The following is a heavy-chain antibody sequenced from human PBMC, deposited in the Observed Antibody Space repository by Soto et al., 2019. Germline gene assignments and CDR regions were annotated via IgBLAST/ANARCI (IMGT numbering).Heavy chain of an antibody. Sequence: EVQLLESGGGLVQPGGSLRLSCAASGFTFSSYAMSWVRQAPGKGLEWVSAISGSGGSTYYADSVKGRFTISRDNSKNTLYLQMNSQRAEDTAVYYCAVMTAVTRKHYWGQGTLVTVSS. V-gene: IGHV3-23*01. CDR1: GFTFSSYA. CDR3: AVMTAVTRKHY. J-gene: IGHJ4*02. D-gene: IGHD4-17*01. CDR2: ISGSGGST.